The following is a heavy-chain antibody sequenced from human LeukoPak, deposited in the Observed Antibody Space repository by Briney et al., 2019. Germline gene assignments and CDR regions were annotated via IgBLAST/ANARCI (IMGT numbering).Heavy chain of an antibody. V-gene: IGHV3-33*01. CDR3: ARDSISSSWYEGYYYYYGMDV. D-gene: IGHD6-13*01. J-gene: IGHJ6*02. Sequence: QPGRSLRLSCAASGFTFSRYGMHWVRQAPGKGLEWVAVMWYDGSNKYYADSVKGRFTISRDNAKNSLYLQMNSLRAEDTAVYYCARDSISSSWYEGYYYYYGMDVWGQGTTVTVSS. CDR1: GFTFSRYG. CDR2: MWYDGSNK.